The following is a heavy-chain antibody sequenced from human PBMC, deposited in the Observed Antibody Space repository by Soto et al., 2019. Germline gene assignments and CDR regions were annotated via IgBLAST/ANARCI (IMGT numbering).Heavy chain of an antibody. CDR1: GFTFSSYA. CDR3: SRVWSCIYYYCGMDV. D-gene: IGHD2-8*02. V-gene: IGHV3-30-3*01. J-gene: IGHJ6*02. CDR2: ISYDGSNK. Sequence: GGSLRLSCAASGFTFSSYAMHWVRQAPGKGLEWVAVISYDGSNKYYADSVKGRFTISRDNSKNTLYLQMNSLRAEDTAVYYCSRVWSCIYYYCGMDVWGQGTTVTVSS.